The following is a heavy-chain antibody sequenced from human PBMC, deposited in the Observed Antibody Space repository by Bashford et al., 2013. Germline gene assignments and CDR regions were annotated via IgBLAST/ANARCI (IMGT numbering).Heavy chain of an antibody. D-gene: IGHD1-26*01. CDR3: ARDGPVVGVWNAFDV. V-gene: IGHV1-46*01. CDR1: GYTFSDYY. Sequence: ASVKVSCKASGYTFSDYYLHWVRQAPGQGLEWMGIINPSGGSTSYAQKFQGRVTMTRDTSTSTVYMELSSLRSDDTAVYFCARDGPVVGVWNAFDVWGQGTVVTVSS. CDR2: INPSGGST. J-gene: IGHJ3*01.